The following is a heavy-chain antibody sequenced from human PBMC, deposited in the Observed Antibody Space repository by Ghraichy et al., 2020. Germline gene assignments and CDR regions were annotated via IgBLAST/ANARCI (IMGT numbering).Heavy chain of an antibody. CDR2: FDPEDGET. Sequence: ASVKVSCKVSGYTLTELSMHWVRQAPGKGLEWMGGFDPEDGETIYAQKFQGRVTMTEDTSTDTAYMELSSLRSEDTVVYYCATSYSGSYGFYHWGQGTLVTVSS. V-gene: IGHV1-24*01. CDR1: GYTLTELS. CDR3: ATSYSGSYGFYH. D-gene: IGHD1-26*01. J-gene: IGHJ5*02.